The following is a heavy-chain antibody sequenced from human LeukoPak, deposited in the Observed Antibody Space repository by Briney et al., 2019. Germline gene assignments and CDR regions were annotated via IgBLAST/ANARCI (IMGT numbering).Heavy chain of an antibody. D-gene: IGHD3-22*01. CDR2: ISYDGSNK. V-gene: IGHV3-30*18. Sequence: GRSLRLSCAASGFTFSSYGMHWVRQAPGKGLEWVAVISYDGSNKYYADSVKGRFTISRDNSKNTLYLQMNSLRAEDTAVYYCAKTPDYYDSSNYFDYWGQGTLVTVSS. CDR3: AKTPDYYDSSNYFDY. CDR1: GFTFSSYG. J-gene: IGHJ4*02.